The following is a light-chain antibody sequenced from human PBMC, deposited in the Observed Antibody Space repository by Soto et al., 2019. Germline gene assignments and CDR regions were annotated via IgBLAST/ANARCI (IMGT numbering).Light chain of an antibody. J-gene: IGLJ1*01. CDR2: EVS. V-gene: IGLV2-14*01. Sequence: QSALTQPASVSGSPGQSITISCTETSSDVGGYNYVSWYQQHPGKAPKLMIYEVSNRPSGVSNRFSGSKSGNTASLTISGLQAEDEADYYCSSYTSSSPLYVFGTGTKVTVL. CDR3: SSYTSSSPLYV. CDR1: SSDVGGYNY.